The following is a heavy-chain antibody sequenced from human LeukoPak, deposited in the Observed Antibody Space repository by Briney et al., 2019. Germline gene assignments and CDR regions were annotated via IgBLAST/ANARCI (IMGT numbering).Heavy chain of an antibody. J-gene: IGHJ6*02. V-gene: IGHV1-69*13. CDR2: IIPIFGTA. CDR3: ARGGYSYGSYGYYGMDV. CDR1: GGTFSSYA. Sequence: ASVKVSCKASGGTFSSYAISWVRQAPGQGLEWMGGIIPIFGTANYAQKFQGRVTITADESTSTAYMELSSLRSEDTAVYYCARGGYSYGSYGYYGMDVWGQGTTVIVSS. D-gene: IGHD5-18*01.